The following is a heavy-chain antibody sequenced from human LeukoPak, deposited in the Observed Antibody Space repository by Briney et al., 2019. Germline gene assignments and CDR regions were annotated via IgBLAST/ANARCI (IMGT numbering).Heavy chain of an antibody. Sequence: SSETLSLTCAFYGGSFSRYYWSWIRQPPGKGLAWIGEINHSGSTNYNPSLKSRVTISVDTSKNQFSLKLSSVTAADTAVYYCARRKRSGCSSTSCLMSWFDPWGQGTLVTVSS. J-gene: IGHJ5*02. D-gene: IGHD2-2*01. V-gene: IGHV4-34*01. CDR1: GGSFSRYY. CDR3: ARRKRSGCSSTSCLMSWFDP. CDR2: INHSGST.